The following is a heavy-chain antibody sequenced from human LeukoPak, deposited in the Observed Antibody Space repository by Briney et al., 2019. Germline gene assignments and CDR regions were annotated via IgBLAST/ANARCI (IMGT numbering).Heavy chain of an antibody. D-gene: IGHD3-10*01. CDR3: AREFRAIGSGISNYYYYMDV. Sequence: GASVKVSCKASGYTFTGYYMHWVRQAPGQGLEWMGWINPNSGGTNYAQKFQGRVTMTRDTSISTAYMELSRLRSDDTAVYYCAREFRAIGSGISNYYYYMDVWGKGTTVTVSS. J-gene: IGHJ6*03. V-gene: IGHV1-2*02. CDR1: GYTFTGYY. CDR2: INPNSGGT.